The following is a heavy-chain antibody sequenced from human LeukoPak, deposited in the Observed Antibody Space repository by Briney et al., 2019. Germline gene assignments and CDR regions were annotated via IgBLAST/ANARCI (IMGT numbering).Heavy chain of an antibody. CDR3: ARHRVDSSSPRSMDV. CDR2: IYPANSDT. J-gene: IGHJ6*02. Sequence: GESLKISCKGSGYNFITYWIGWVRQMPGKGLEWMGIIYPANSDTRYSPSFQGQVTFSVDKSISTAYLQWSSLKASDTAMYYCARHRVDSSSPRSMDVWGQGTTVTVSS. V-gene: IGHV5-51*01. D-gene: IGHD6-13*01. CDR1: GYNFITYW.